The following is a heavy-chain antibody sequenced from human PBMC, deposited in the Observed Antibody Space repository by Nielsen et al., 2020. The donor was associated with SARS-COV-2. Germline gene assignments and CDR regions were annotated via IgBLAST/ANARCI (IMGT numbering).Heavy chain of an antibody. CDR3: AKDRIPDGLWEIDY. V-gene: IGHV3-23*01. CDR1: GFTFGTYT. CDR2: ILGSGAAT. Sequence: GGSLRLSCTVSGFTFGTYTISWVRQPPGKGLQWVAGILGSGAATFYADSVKGRFTVSRDNSMNTVYLEMSSLRSEDTALYFCAKDRIPDGLWEIDYWGQGTRVTVSS. D-gene: IGHD1-14*01. J-gene: IGHJ4*02.